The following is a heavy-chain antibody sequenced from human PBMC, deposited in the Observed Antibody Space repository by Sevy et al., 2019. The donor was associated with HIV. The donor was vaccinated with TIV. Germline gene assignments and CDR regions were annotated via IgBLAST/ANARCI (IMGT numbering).Heavy chain of an antibody. CDR1: GGSISSYY. Sequence: SETLSLTCTVSGGSISSYYWSWIRQPPGKGLEWIGYIYYSGSTNYNPSLKSRVTISVDTSKNQFSLKLSSVTAADTAVHYCARGDCSGGSCYSSWFDPWGQGTLVTVSS. D-gene: IGHD2-15*01. CDR2: IYYSGST. V-gene: IGHV4-59*01. J-gene: IGHJ5*02. CDR3: ARGDCSGGSCYSSWFDP.